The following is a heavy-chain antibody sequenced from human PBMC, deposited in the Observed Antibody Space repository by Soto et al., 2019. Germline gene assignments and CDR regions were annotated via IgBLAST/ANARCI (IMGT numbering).Heavy chain of an antibody. J-gene: IGHJ4*02. CDR3: ARGYGRNFDY. CDR2: INHSGST. V-gene: IGHV4-34*01. Sequence: QVQLQQWGAGLLKPSETLSLTCAVYGGSFSGYYWTWIRQPPGKGLEWIGEINHSGSTNYNPSLKSRVALSVDTSKDQFSLKLSSVTAADTAVYSCARGYGRNFDYWGQGTLVTVSS. D-gene: IGHD3-10*01. CDR1: GGSFSGYY.